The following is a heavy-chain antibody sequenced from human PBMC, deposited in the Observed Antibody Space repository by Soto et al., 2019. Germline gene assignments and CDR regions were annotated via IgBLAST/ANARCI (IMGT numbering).Heavy chain of an antibody. CDR1: GYSFSNYW. J-gene: IGHJ3*01. Sequence: GESLKISCKLSGYSFSNYWIGWVRQMPGKGLEWMGIVYPGDSDTRYSPSFQGQVTISADKSITTAHLQWSSLKASGTAIYYCATTATSFYAFDVWGQGTLVTVSS. V-gene: IGHV5-51*01. CDR3: ATTATSFYAFDV. CDR2: VYPGDSDT.